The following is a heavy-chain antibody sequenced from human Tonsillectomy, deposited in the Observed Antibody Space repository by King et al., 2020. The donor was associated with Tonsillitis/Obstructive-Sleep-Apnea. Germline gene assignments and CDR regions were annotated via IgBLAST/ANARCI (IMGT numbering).Heavy chain of an antibody. J-gene: IGHJ6*03. D-gene: IGHD1-26*01. V-gene: IGHV3-21*01. CDR1: GFTFSSYS. CDR3: ARPRSGSYNPRYYYYYYMDV. CDR2: ISISSSYI. Sequence: QLLQSGGGLVKPGGSLRLSCAASGFTFSSYSMNWVRQAPGKGLEWVSSISISSSYIYYADSVKGRFTITRDNAKNSLYLQMNSLRAEDTAVYYCARPRSGSYNPRYYYYYYMDVWGKGTTVTVSS.